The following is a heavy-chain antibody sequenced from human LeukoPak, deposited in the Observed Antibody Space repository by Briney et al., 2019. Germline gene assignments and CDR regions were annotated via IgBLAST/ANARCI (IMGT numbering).Heavy chain of an antibody. CDR3: ARSMVRGVIITDFDY. CDR2: IYSDGST. Sequence: GGSLRLSCAASGFTVSSNYMSWVRQAPGKGLEWVSVIYSDGSTYSADSVKGRFTISRDNSKNTLYLQINSLRAEDTAVYYCARSMVRGVIITDFDYWGQGTLVTVSS. CDR1: GFTVSSNY. D-gene: IGHD3-10*01. V-gene: IGHV3-53*01. J-gene: IGHJ4*02.